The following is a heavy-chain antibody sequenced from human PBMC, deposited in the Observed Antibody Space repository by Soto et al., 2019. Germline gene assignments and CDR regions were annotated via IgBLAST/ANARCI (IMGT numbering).Heavy chain of an antibody. Sequence: QVQLVESGGGVVQPGRSLTLSCAASGFSFSSYSIHWVRQGPGTGLEWVADISNDGSRKYYADSVKSRFTVSRDNSKNTLFMQMSSLRPDDTAVDYCAREGGVVVPTKDAFDDWGQGTMVTVSS. V-gene: IGHV3-30-3*01. D-gene: IGHD1-26*01. J-gene: IGHJ3*01. CDR1: GFSFSSYS. CDR2: ISNDGSRK. CDR3: AREGGVVVPTKDAFDD.